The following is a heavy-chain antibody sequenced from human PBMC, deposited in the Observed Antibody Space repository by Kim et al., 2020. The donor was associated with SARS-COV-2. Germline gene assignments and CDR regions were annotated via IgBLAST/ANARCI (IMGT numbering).Heavy chain of an antibody. CDR2: INHSGST. J-gene: IGHJ4*02. V-gene: IGHV4-34*01. CDR1: GGSFSGYY. Sequence: SETLSLTCAVYGGSFSGYYWSWIRQPPGKGLEWIGAINHSGSTNYNPSLKSRVTISVDTSKNQFSLKLSSVTAADTAVYYCARGLPRARSFDYWGQGTLVTVSS. CDR3: ARGLPRARSFDY.